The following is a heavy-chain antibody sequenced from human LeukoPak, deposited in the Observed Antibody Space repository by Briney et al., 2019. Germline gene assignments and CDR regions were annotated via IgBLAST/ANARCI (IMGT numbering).Heavy chain of an antibody. CDR2: ISSSSSYI. CDR3: ARASNYYYDSSGYYLFDY. CDR1: GFTFSSYS. Sequence: GGSLRLSCAASGFTFSSYSMNWVRQAPGKGLEWVSSISSSSSYIYYADSVKGRFTISRDNAKNSLYLQMNSLRAEDTAVYYCARASNYYYDSSGYYLFDYWGQGTLVTVSS. V-gene: IGHV3-21*01. D-gene: IGHD3-22*01. J-gene: IGHJ4*02.